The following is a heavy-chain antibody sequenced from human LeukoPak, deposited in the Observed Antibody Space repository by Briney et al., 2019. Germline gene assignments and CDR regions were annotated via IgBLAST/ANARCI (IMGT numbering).Heavy chain of an antibody. J-gene: IGHJ6*02. CDR2: INPNSGGT. V-gene: IGHV1-2*06. D-gene: IGHD2/OR15-2a*01. CDR1: GYTFTGYY. CDR3: ARVRNAFTYYYYYGMDV. Sequence: ASVKVSCKASGYTFTGYYMHWVRQAPGQGLEWMGRINPNSGGTNYAQKFQGRVTMTRDTSISTAYMELSRLRSDDTAVYYCARVRNAFTYYYYYGMDVWGQGTTVTVSS.